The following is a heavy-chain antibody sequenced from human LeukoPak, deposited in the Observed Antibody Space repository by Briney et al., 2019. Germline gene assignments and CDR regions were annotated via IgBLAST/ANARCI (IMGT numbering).Heavy chain of an antibody. J-gene: IGHJ4*02. D-gene: IGHD6-19*01. Sequence: GGSLRLSCTASGFVFSNSWMSWVRQAPGKGLEWVANMKQDGREKYYVDSVKGRFTVSRDNAKNSLYLQMNSLRAEDTAVYYCATGGGSGRYGFPFDCWGQGTLVTVSS. V-gene: IGHV3-7*01. CDR3: ATGGGSGRYGFPFDC. CDR2: MKQDGREK. CDR1: GFVFSNSW.